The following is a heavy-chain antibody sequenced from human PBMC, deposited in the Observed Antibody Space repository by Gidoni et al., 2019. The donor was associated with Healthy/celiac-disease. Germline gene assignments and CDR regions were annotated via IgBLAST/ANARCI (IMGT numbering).Heavy chain of an antibody. V-gene: IGHV3-30*18. J-gene: IGHJ4*02. CDR2: ISYDGSNK. D-gene: IGHD3-22*01. Sequence: QVQLVESGGGVVKPGRSLRLSCAACGFTFSSYGMHWVRQAPGKGLECVAVISYDGSNKYYADSVKGRFTISRDNSKNTLYLQMNSLRAEDTAVYYCAKDWYYDSSGYPDYWGQGTLVTVSS. CDR1: GFTFSSYG. CDR3: AKDWYYDSSGYPDY.